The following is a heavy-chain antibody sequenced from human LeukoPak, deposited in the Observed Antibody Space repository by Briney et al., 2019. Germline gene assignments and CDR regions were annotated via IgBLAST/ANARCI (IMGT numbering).Heavy chain of an antibody. D-gene: IGHD2-2*01. Sequence: GGSLRLSCAASGFTFSSYAMHWVRQAPGKGLEWVAVISYDGSNKYYADSVKGRFAISRDNSKNTLYLQMNSLRAEDTAVYYCARSRSGGVVPAVLDYWGQGTLVTVSS. CDR1: GFTFSSYA. CDR3: ARSRSGGVVPAVLDY. V-gene: IGHV3-30*09. J-gene: IGHJ4*02. CDR2: ISYDGSNK.